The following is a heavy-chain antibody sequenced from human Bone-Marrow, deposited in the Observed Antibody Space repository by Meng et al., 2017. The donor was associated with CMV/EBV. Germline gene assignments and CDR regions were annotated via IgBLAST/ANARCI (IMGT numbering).Heavy chain of an antibody. J-gene: IGHJ5*02. V-gene: IGHV4-61*01. CDR1: GGSVSSGSYY. Sequence: SETLSLTCTVSGGSVSSGSYYWSWIRQPPGKGLEWIGYIYYSGSTNYNPSLKSRVTISVDTSKNQFSLKLSSVTAADTAVYYCARDIVVVPAARNWCDPCGQGTLVTVSS. CDR3: ARDIVVVPAARNWCDP. CDR2: IYYSGST. D-gene: IGHD2-2*01.